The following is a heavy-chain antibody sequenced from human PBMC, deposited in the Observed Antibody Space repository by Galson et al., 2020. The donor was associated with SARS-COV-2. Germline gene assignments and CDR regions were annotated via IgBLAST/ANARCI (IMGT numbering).Heavy chain of an antibody. Sequence: GESLKISCRASGYTFINYGISWVRQAPGQGLEWVGWIRPSNGNTNYAQKFRDRVTMTTDSSTSTVYMELKSLRYDDTAVYYCARSQAVVNVNVFDIWGQGTMVTVS. CDR3: ARSQAVVNVNVFDI. CDR2: IRPSNGNT. J-gene: IGHJ3*02. D-gene: IGHD3-22*01. CDR1: GYTFINYG. V-gene: IGHV1-18*01.